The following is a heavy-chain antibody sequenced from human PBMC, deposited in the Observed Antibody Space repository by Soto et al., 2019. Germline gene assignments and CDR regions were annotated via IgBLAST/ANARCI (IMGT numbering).Heavy chain of an antibody. CDR2: ILNDGSNR. D-gene: IGHD3-10*01. J-gene: IGHJ6*02. CDR1: GFTFSNYG. CDR3: ARDDEYSGNGMDV. Sequence: QVQLVESGGGVVQPGRSLRLSCAASGFTFSNYGMHWVRQARGKGLEWVAVILNDGSNRYHADSVKDRFTISRDNSKNILYLQTDSLRDEDTAVYYCARDDEYSGNGMDVWGQGTTVTVS. V-gene: IGHV3-33*01.